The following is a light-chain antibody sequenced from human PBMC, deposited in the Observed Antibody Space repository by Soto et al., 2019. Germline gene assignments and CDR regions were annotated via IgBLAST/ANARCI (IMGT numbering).Light chain of an antibody. Sequence: QSVLTQPPSVSVAPGQRVTISCTATRSNILSDYGVHWYRQVPGTAPKLLIFGNSNRPSVVPDRFSGSNSGTSASLAITGLQPDDEADYYCQSYDSSLSGYVFGTVTKLTVL. J-gene: IGLJ1*01. CDR1: RSNILSDYG. V-gene: IGLV1-40*01. CDR3: QSYDSSLSGYV. CDR2: GNS.